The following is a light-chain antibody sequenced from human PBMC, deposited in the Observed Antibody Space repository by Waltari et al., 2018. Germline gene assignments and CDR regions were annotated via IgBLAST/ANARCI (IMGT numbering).Light chain of an antibody. CDR1: SLRSYY. CDR3: NTRDSSGITV. CDR2: PRN. V-gene: IGLV3-19*01. J-gene: IGLJ2*01. Sequence: SSELTQDPAVSVALGQTVSITCQGDSLRSYYASWYQQKPGQAPVLGISPRNRRPSGLTDRFSGSSSGNTACLIITGAQAEDAADYYCNTRDSSGITVFGGGTKLTVL.